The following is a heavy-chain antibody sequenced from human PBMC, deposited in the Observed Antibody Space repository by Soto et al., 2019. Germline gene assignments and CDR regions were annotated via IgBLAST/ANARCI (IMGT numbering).Heavy chain of an antibody. Sequence: PGGSLRLSCAASGFTFEDYAMHWVRQVPGKGLEWVSGISWNSGSLGYADSVRGRFTISRDNVKNTLYLQMNTLRADDTALYYCAKDLKPRTWGYSSSPEDWFDPWGQGTLVTVSS. CDR1: GFTFEDYA. CDR3: AKDLKPRTWGYSSSPEDWFDP. CDR2: ISWNSGSL. D-gene: IGHD6-6*01. J-gene: IGHJ5*02. V-gene: IGHV3-9*01.